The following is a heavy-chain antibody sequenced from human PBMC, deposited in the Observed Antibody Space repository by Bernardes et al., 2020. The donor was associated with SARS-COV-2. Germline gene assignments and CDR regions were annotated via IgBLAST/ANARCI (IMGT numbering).Heavy chain of an antibody. Sequence: GGSLRLSCAASGFTFSPYWMSWVRQAPGKGLEWVANIKQDGSEKYYVDSVKGRFTISRDNAKNSLYLQMNSLRAEVTAVYYFAKYGGYGDHLPAPFNYWGQVTLV. CDR2: IKQDGSEK. CDR1: GFTFSPYW. D-gene: IGHD5-12*01. V-gene: IGHV3-7*01. J-gene: IGHJ4*02. CDR3: AKYGGYGDHLPAPFNY.